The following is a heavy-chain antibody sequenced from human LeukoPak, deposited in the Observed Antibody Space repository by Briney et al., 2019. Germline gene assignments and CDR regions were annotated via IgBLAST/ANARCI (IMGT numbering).Heavy chain of an antibody. CDR3: ARHVEYCGGGSCYTLQIDY. Sequence: SETLSLTCTVSGGSISSNYWSWIRQPPGKGLEWIGDIHYSGSTNYNPSLKSRATISVDTSENQFSLRLSSVTAADTAVYYCARHVEYCGGGSCYTLQIDYWGQGTLVTVSS. CDR1: GGSISSNY. J-gene: IGHJ4*02. D-gene: IGHD2-15*01. CDR2: IHYSGST. V-gene: IGHV4-59*08.